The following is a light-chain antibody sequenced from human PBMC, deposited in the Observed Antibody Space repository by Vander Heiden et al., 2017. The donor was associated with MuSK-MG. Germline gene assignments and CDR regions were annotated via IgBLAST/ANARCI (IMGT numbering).Light chain of an antibody. CDR1: QSVSSSY. CDR3: QQYGSSPLT. Sequence: EIALTQSPGTLSLSAGERATLSCRASQSVSSSYLAWYQQKPGQAPRLLIYGASSRATGIPVRFSGSGSGTDFTLTISRLEPEDFAVYYCQQYGSSPLTFGGGTKVEIK. J-gene: IGKJ4*01. V-gene: IGKV3-20*01. CDR2: GAS.